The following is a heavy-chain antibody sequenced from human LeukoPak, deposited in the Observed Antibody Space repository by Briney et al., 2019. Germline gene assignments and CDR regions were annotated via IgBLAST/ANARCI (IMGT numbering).Heavy chain of an antibody. CDR1: GGSINSSSYF. D-gene: IGHD1-26*01. CDR3: ERVRRELPSYPFDY. J-gene: IGHJ4*02. V-gene: IGHV4-39*07. Sequence: KTSETLSLTCTVSGGSINSSSYFWGWIRQPPGKGLEWIGSIYYSGSTYYNPSLKSRVTISVDTSKNQFSLKLSSVTAADTAVYYCERVRRELPSYPFDYWGQGTLVTVSS. CDR2: IYYSGST.